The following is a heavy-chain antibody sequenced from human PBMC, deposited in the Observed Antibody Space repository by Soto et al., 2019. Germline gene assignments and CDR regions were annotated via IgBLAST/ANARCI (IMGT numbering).Heavy chain of an antibody. CDR3: ARQEQISTAMDV. V-gene: IGHV5-51*01. Sequence: PGESLKVSCKGSGEMCTNNLSAWVRQTPGKGLEWMGIIYPGDSDTRYRPSFQGQVIISVDKSINTAYLQWSSLKASDTAMYYCARQEQISTAMDVWGQGTTVTVSS. CDR1: GEMCTNNL. CDR2: IYPGDSDT. D-gene: IGHD2-15*01. J-gene: IGHJ6*02.